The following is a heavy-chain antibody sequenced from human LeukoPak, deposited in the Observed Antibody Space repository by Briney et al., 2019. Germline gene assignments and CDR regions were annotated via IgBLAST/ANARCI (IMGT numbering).Heavy chain of an antibody. CDR1: GFTFSNAW. D-gene: IGHD1-26*01. V-gene: IGHV3-15*01. J-gene: IGHJ4*02. CDR2: IKSKTDGGTT. Sequence: GGSLRLSCAASGFTFSNAWMSWVRQAPGKGREWVGRIKSKTDGGTTDYAAPVKGRFTISRDDSKNTLYLQMNSLKTEDTAVYYCTVILRGYSGSYLFDYWGQGTLVTVSS. CDR3: TVILRGYSGSYLFDY.